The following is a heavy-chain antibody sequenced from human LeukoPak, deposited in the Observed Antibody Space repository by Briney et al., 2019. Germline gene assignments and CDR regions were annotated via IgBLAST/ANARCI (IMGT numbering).Heavy chain of an antibody. CDR2: IKQDGSEK. Sequence: GGSLRLSCAASGFTFSDYYMSWVRQAPGKGLEWVANIKQDGSEKYYVDSVKGRFTISRDNAKNSLYLQMNSLRAEDTAVYYCARIGYCSGGSCFPYDYWGQGTLVTVSS. CDR1: GFTFSDYY. D-gene: IGHD2-15*01. V-gene: IGHV3-7*01. J-gene: IGHJ4*01. CDR3: ARIGYCSGGSCFPYDY.